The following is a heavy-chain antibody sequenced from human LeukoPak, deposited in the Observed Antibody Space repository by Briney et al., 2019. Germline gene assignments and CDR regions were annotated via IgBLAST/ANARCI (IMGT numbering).Heavy chain of an antibody. CDR3: ARVSGWFPDY. CDR1: GGSISSYY. J-gene: IGHJ4*02. V-gene: IGHV4-59*01. D-gene: IGHD3-10*01. CDR2: IYYSGST. Sequence: SETLSLTCTVSGGSISSYYRSWIRQPPGKGLEWIGYIYYSGSTNYNPSLKSRVTISVDTSKNQFSLKLSSVTAADTAVYYCARVSGWFPDYWGQGTLVTVSS.